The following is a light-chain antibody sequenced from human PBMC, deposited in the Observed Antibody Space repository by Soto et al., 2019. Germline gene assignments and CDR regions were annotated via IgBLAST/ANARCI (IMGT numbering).Light chain of an antibody. J-gene: IGKJ1*01. CDR1: QSINSY. V-gene: IGKV1-39*01. Sequence: DIQMTQSPSSLSASVGDRVTITCRAGQSINSYLNWYQQKPGNAPKLLIYAASSLQGGVPSRFSGSESGTDFTLTIRSLQPEDFATYYCQQSYTTPRTFGQGTKVEIK. CDR3: QQSYTTPRT. CDR2: AAS.